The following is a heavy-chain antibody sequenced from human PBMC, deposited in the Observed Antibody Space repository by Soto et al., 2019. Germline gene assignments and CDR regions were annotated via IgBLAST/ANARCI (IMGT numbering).Heavy chain of an antibody. Sequence: PSETLSLTCAVYGGSFSVYYWSWIRHPPRTGLEWIGEIDHSGSTNYNPSLKSRVTISVDTSKNQFSLKLSSVTAADTAVYYCARGRRYSYGPLGRFDYWGQGTLVTVSS. CDR3: ARGRRYSYGPLGRFDY. V-gene: IGHV4-34*01. J-gene: IGHJ4*02. CDR1: GGSFSVYY. CDR2: IDHSGST. D-gene: IGHD5-18*01.